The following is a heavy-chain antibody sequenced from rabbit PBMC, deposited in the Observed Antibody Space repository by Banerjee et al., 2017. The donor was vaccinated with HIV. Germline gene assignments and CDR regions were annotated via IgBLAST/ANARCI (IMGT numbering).Heavy chain of an antibody. Sequence: QEQLEESGGDLVKPEGSLTLTCTASGFSFSNKYVMCWVRQAPGKGLEWIACINTSSANTVYATWAKGRFTISRSTSLNTVTLQMTSLTAADTATYFCAREGAYASSSGYLNYFNLWGPGTLVTVS. V-gene: IGHV1S45*01. CDR3: AREGAYASSSGYLNYFNL. CDR2: INTSSANT. J-gene: IGHJ4*01. D-gene: IGHD1-1*01. CDR1: GFSFSNKYV.